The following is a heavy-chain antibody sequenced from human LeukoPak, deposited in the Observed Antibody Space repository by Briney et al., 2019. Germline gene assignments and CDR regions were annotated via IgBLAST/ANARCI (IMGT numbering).Heavy chain of an antibody. V-gene: IGHV3-30-3*02. CDR3: GKTLPGRGQLVWYYFDY. Sequence: GGSLRLSCAAYGFTLSSYPMHWVRQAPGKGLEWLAVIAYDGSITLYTDSVKGRFTISRDNSKNTLYLQMNSLRAEDTAVYYCGKTLPGRGQLVWYYFDYWGQGTLVTVSS. D-gene: IGHD6-6*01. CDR2: IAYDGSIT. J-gene: IGHJ4*02. CDR1: GFTLSSYP.